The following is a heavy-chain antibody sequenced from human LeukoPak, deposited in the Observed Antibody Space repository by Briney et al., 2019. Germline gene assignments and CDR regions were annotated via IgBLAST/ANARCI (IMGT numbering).Heavy chain of an antibody. Sequence: PGGSLRLSCAASGFTFSSYGMHWVRQAPGKGLEWVAFIRYDGSNKYYADSVKGRFTISRDNSKNTLYLQMNSLRAEDTAVYYCAKIYDFWSGYYPYYHYYMDVWGKGTTVTVSS. CDR1: GFTFSSYG. V-gene: IGHV3-30*02. CDR3: AKIYDFWSGYYPYYHYYMDV. J-gene: IGHJ6*03. CDR2: IRYDGSNK. D-gene: IGHD3-3*01.